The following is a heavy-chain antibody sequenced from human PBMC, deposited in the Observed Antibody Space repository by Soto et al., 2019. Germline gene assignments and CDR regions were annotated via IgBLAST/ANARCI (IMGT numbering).Heavy chain of an antibody. Sequence: QVQLVESGGGVVQPGRSLRLSCAAYGFTFSSYGMHWVRQAPGKGQEWVAVISYDGSNKYYADSVKGRFTISRDNSKNTLYLQMNSLRAEDTAVYYCAKDHDSSGSSFDYWGQGTLVTVSS. V-gene: IGHV3-30*18. CDR2: ISYDGSNK. D-gene: IGHD6-19*01. CDR1: GFTFSSYG. J-gene: IGHJ4*02. CDR3: AKDHDSSGSSFDY.